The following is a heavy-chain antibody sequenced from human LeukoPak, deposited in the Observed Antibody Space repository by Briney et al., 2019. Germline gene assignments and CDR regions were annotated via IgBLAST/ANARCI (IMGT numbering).Heavy chain of an antibody. V-gene: IGHV3-30*18. CDR1: GFTFSSYG. D-gene: IGHD1-26*01. CDR2: ISYDGSNK. Sequence: QPGGSLRLSCAASGFTFSSYGMHWVRQAPGKGLEWVAVISYDGSNKYCADSVKGRFTISRDNSKNTLYLQMNSLRAEDTAVYYCAKDNAGGAFDIWGQGTMVTVSS. CDR3: AKDNAGGAFDI. J-gene: IGHJ3*02.